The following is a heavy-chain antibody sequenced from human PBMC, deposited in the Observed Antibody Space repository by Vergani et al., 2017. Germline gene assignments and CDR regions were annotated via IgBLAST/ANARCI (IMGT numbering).Heavy chain of an antibody. CDR1: VGTFSSYA. J-gene: IGHJ3*02. D-gene: IGHD2-2*01. V-gene: IGHV1-69*01. CDR3: AGGECRSSSRRRDGFDI. Sequence: QVQLVQSGAEVKKPGSSVKVSCKASVGTFSSYAISWVRQAPGQGLEWMGGIIPIFGTANYAQKFQGRVTITADESTSTAYMELRSLRSEDPAVYYRAGGECRSSSRRRDGFDIWGQGTMVTVSS. CDR2: IIPIFGTA.